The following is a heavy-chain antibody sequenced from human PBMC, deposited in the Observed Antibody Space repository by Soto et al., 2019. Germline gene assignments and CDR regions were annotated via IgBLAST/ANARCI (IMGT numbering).Heavy chain of an antibody. CDR1: GGTFSSYT. J-gene: IGHJ4*02. V-gene: IGHV1-69*02. CDR3: ARSIGYCSGGSCSYFDY. Sequence: SVKVSCKASGGTFSSYTISWVRQAPGQGLEWMGRIIPILGIANYAQKFQGRVTITADKSTSTAYMELSSLRSEDTAVYYCARSIGYCSGGSCSYFDYWGQGTLVTVSS. D-gene: IGHD2-15*01. CDR2: IIPILGIA.